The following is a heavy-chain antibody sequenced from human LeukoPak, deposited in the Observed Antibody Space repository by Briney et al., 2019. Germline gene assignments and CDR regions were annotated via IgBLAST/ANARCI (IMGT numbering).Heavy chain of an antibody. V-gene: IGHV4-30-2*01. CDR3: ARVARYCSSTSCYLIFDY. CDR1: GGSISSGGYS. D-gene: IGHD2-2*01. CDR2: IYHSGST. J-gene: IGHJ4*02. Sequence: PSEPLSLTCAVSGGSISSGGYSWSWIRQPPGKGLEWIGYIYHSGSTYYNLSLKSRVTISVDRSKNQFSLKLSSVTAADTAVYYCARVARYCSSTSCYLIFDYWGQGTLVTVSS.